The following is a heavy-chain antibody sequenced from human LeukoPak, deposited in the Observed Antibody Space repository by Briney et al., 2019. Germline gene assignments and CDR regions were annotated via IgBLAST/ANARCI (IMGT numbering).Heavy chain of an antibody. CDR3: ARGGLWFGEPYYFDY. J-gene: IGHJ4*02. D-gene: IGHD3-10*01. Sequence: GGSLRLSCAASGFTVSSSYMSWVRQAPGRGLEWVSVIYSGGNTYYADSVKGRFTISRDNPKNTVYLQMNSLRAEDTALYHCARGGLWFGEPYYFDYWGQGTLVTVSS. CDR1: GFTVSSSY. V-gene: IGHV3-66*01. CDR2: IYSGGNT.